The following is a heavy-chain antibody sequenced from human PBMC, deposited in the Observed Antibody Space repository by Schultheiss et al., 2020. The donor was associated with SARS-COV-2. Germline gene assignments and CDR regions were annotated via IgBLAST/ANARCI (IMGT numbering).Heavy chain of an antibody. Sequence: SETLSLTCTVSGGSISSYYWSWIRQPPGKGLEWIGYIYYSGSTNYNPSLKSRVTISVDTSKNQFSLKLSSVTAADTAVYYCARACTNGVCDNYYYGMDVWGQGTTVTVSS. D-gene: IGHD2-8*01. CDR1: GGSISSYY. J-gene: IGHJ6*02. CDR2: IYYSGST. CDR3: ARACTNGVCDNYYYGMDV. V-gene: IGHV4-59*12.